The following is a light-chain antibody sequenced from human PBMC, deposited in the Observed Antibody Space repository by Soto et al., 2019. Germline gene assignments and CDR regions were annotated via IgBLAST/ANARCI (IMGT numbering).Light chain of an antibody. CDR3: QQYGSSPPIT. V-gene: IGKV3-20*01. CDR1: QSVSSSY. Sequence: EIVLTHSPGTLSLSPWEIATLSCRASQSVSSSYLAWYQQKPGQPPRLLIYGASSRATGIPDRFSGSGSGTDFTPTIRRLEPEDFAVYYCQQYGSSPPITFGQGTRLEIK. J-gene: IGKJ5*01. CDR2: GAS.